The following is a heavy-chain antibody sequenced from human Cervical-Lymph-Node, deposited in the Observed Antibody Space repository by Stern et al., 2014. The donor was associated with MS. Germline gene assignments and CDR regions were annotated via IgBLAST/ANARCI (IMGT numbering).Heavy chain of an antibody. CDR2: VSAYSGNR. J-gene: IGHJ6*02. Sequence: QVQLVESGPEVKKPGASVKVSCKASGHTLINYGINWVRQARGQGLEWMGWVSAYSGNRNYAQKFQGRVTMTTDKSTSTAYMELRSLRSDDTAVYYCAREDCSRTSCYSGGSGFGMDVWGQGTTVTVSS. CDR1: GHTLINYG. V-gene: IGHV1-18*01. D-gene: IGHD2-2*01. CDR3: AREDCSRTSCYSGGSGFGMDV.